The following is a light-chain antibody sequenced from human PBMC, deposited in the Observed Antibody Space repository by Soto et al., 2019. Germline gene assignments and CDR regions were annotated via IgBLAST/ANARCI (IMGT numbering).Light chain of an antibody. CDR3: QQNGALPPT. J-gene: IGKJ1*01. CDR2: DTS. V-gene: IGKV3-20*01. CDR1: QSVISNF. Sequence: EVVLTQSPGTLSLSPGESATLSCRASQSVISNFLAWYQQKPAQAPRLLIYDTSNRATGIPDRFSGSGSGTDFTLTISRPEPEDFAVYYCQQNGALPPTFGQGTKVEIK.